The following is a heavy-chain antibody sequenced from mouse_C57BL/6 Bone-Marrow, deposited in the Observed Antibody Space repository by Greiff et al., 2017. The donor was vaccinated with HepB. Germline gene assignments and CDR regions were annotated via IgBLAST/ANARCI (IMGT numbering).Heavy chain of an antibody. CDR3: ASSSWDEVAY. CDR2: IDPSDSYT. J-gene: IGHJ3*01. V-gene: IGHV1-59*01. Sequence: QVQLQQPGAELVRPGTSVKLSCKASGYTFTSYWMHWVKQRPGQGLEWIGVIDPSDSYTNYNQKFKGKATLTVDTSSSTAYMQLSSLTSEDSAVYYCASSSWDEVAYWGQGTLVTVSA. D-gene: IGHD4-1*01. CDR1: GYTFTSYW.